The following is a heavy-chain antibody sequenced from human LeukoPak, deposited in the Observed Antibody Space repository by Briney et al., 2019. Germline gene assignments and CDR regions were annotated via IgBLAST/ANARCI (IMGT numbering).Heavy chain of an antibody. Sequence: LXXSXXGXGYSFXSXWIGWVRQMPGKGLEWMGIIYPGDSDTRYSPSFQGQVTISADKSISTAYLQWSSLKASDTAMYYCASGYDFWSGYYSDYWGQGTLVTVSS. J-gene: IGHJ4*02. V-gene: IGHV5-51*01. CDR1: GYSFXSXW. CDR3: ASGYDFWSGYYSDY. D-gene: IGHD3-3*01. CDR2: IYPGDSDT.